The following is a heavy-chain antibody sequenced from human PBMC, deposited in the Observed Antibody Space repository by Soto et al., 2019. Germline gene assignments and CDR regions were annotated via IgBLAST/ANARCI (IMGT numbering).Heavy chain of an antibody. Sequence: SETLSLTCAVYGWSFSGQYWSWIRQPPGKGLEWIGEINHSGSTNYNPSLKSRVTISVDTSKNQFSLKLSSVTAADTAVYYCARVYFCSSWFRRARFVPWCQATLASVFS. CDR1: GWSFSGQY. CDR2: INHSGST. D-gene: IGHD6-13*01. V-gene: IGHV4-34*01. J-gene: IGHJ5*02. CDR3: ARVYFCSSWFRRARFVP.